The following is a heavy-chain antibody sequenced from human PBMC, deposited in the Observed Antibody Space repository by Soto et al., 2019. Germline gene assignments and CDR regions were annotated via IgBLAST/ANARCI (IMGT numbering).Heavy chain of an antibody. J-gene: IGHJ4*02. V-gene: IGHV3-13*01. CDR3: VRGQEVGAHFFDS. CDR1: GFTFRNFD. CDR2: IGTIGDT. D-gene: IGHD2-15*01. Sequence: PGGSLRLSCAASGFTFRNFDFHWVRQPSGRGLEWVATIGTIGDTYYPVSVKGRFTVSRENAKSAVSLQMNSLTVGDTAVYFCVRGQEVGAHFFDSWGQGTPVTV.